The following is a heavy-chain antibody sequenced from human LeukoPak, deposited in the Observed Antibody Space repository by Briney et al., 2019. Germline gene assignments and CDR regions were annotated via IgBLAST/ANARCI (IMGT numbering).Heavy chain of an antibody. CDR3: AKHTFARPFDY. V-gene: IGHV4-59*08. Sequence: SETLSLTCTVSGGSIGSYYWSWIRQPPGKGLEWIGYIYHTGDTNSNPSLKSRVTISLDTSKNQFSLRLSSVTAADTAVYYCAKHTFARPFDYWGQGTLVTVSS. CDR2: IYHTGDT. J-gene: IGHJ4*02. CDR1: GGSIGSYY. D-gene: IGHD6-6*01.